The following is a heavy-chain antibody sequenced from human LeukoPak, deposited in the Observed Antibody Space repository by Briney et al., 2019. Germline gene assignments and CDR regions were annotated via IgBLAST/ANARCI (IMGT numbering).Heavy chain of an antibody. J-gene: IGHJ6*02. CDR2: ISFDGSNK. CDR3: ARGHYGMDV. CDR1: GFTFSSYG. V-gene: IGHV3-30*03. Sequence: PGGSLRLSCAASGFTFSSYGMHWVRQAPGKGLEWVAVISFDGSNKYCSDSVKGRFTISRDNSKNTLYLQMNGLRAEDTAVYYCARGHYGMDVWGQGTTVTVSS.